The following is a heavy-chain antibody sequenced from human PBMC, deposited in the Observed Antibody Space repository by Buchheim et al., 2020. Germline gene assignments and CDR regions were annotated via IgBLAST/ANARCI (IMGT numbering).Heavy chain of an antibody. CDR1: GFTFSRYN. V-gene: IGHV3-21*01. J-gene: IGHJ3*02. CDR3: ARDARTYFNALDI. D-gene: IGHD2-21*01. CDR2: ISDGSTYI. Sequence: EVQLVESGGGLVKPEGSLRLSCAASGFTFSRYNMNWVRQAPGKGLEYVASISDGSTYIYYADSVRGRFTISRDNAKNSLYLQLDTLRAEDTAVYYCARDARTYFNALDIWGPGT.